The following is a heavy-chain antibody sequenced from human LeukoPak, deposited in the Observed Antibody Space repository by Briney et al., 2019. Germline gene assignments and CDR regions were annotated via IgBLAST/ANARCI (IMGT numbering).Heavy chain of an antibody. CDR1: GGSISSYS. V-gene: IGHV4-59*08. CDR3: ARALGPCSGGSCYDNWFDP. Sequence: PSGTLSLTCAASGGSISSYSWGWIRQPPGKGLEWIGYIYNSGGTNYNPSLKSRVTISVDTSKKQFSLKLSSVSAADTAMYYCARALGPCSGGSCYDNWFDPWGQGTPVTVSS. CDR2: IYNSGGT. D-gene: IGHD2-15*01. J-gene: IGHJ5*02.